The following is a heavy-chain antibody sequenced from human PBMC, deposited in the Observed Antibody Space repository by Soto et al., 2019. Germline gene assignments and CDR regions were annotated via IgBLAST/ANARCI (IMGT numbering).Heavy chain of an antibody. CDR3: TSGLIVVVAASSLAGY. CDR2: MKGKGYDGAI. V-gene: IGHV3-15*07. Sequence: EVQLVESGGGLVKPGGSLRLSCAASGFTFENAWMNWVRQAPGRGLEWVGRMKGKGYDGAIDYAAPVKGRFTISRDDSKNTLYLQMNSLKAEDTAVYYCTSGLIVVVAASSLAGYWVLGTLVTVSS. D-gene: IGHD2-15*01. J-gene: IGHJ4*02. CDR1: GFTFENAW.